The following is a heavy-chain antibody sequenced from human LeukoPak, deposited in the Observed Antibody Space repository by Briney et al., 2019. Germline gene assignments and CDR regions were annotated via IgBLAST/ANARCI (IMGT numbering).Heavy chain of an antibody. CDR3: ARDQGGYYYDSSGYLVPDWYFDL. J-gene: IGHJ2*01. V-gene: IGHV4-59*12. D-gene: IGHD3-22*01. CDR2: IYYSGST. CDR1: GGSISSYY. Sequence: ASETLSLTCTVSGGSISSYYWSWIRQPPGKGLEWIGYIYYSGSTYYNPSLKTRVIISVDTSKNQFSLKLSSVTAADTAVYYCARDQGGYYYDSSGYLVPDWYFDLWGRGTLVTVSS.